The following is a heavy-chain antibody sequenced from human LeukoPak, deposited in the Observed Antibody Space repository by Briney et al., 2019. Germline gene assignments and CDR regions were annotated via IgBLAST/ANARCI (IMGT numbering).Heavy chain of an antibody. CDR1: GYTFTSYG. V-gene: IGHV1-18*01. CDR3: ARDRSPRIVGATTGAFDI. Sequence: ASVKVSCKASGYTFTSYGISWVRQAPGQGLEWMGWISAYNGNTNYAQKLQGRVTMTTDTSTSTAYMELRSLRSDDTAVYYCARDRSPRIVGATTGAFDIWGQGTMVTVSS. CDR2: ISAYNGNT. D-gene: IGHD1-26*01. J-gene: IGHJ3*02.